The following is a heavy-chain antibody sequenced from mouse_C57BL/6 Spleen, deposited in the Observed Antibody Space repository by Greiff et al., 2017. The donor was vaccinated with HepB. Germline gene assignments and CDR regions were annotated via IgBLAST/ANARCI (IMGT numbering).Heavy chain of an antibody. Sequence: EVKLVESGGGLVKPGGSLKLSCAASGFTFSSYTMSWVRQTPEKRLEWVATISGGGGNTYYPDSVKGRFTISRDNAKNTLYPQMSSLRSEDTALYYCARQITTVVAFDYWGQGTTLTVSS. D-gene: IGHD1-1*01. CDR1: GFTFSSYT. CDR2: ISGGGGNT. J-gene: IGHJ2*01. V-gene: IGHV5-9*01. CDR3: ARQITTVVAFDY.